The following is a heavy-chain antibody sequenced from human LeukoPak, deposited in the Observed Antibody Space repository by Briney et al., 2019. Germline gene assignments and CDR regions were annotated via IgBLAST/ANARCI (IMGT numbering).Heavy chain of an antibody. D-gene: IGHD3-22*01. CDR3: SGNYYDSSDYHSLRY. V-gene: IGHV3-49*01. Sequence: GGSLRLSCTASGFTFGDYAMSWFRQAPGKGLEWVGFIRSKAYGGTTEYAASVKGRFTISRDGSKSIAYLQMNSLKTEDTAVYYCSGNYYDSSDYHSLRYWGQGTLVTVSS. CDR2: IRSKAYGGTT. J-gene: IGHJ4*02. CDR1: GFTFGDYA.